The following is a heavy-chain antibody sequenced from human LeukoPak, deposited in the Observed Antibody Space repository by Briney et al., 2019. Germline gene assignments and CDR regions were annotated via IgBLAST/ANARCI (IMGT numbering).Heavy chain of an antibody. D-gene: IGHD3-10*01. Sequence: GGSLRLSCAASGFTISSKYMSWVRQAPGKGVEWVSVIYSGGSTYYSDSVKGRFTISRDNSNNTLYLQMNSLRAEDTAVYYCARDHLMVRGVILDWGQGTLVTVSS. CDR2: IYSGGST. CDR3: ARDHLMVRGVILD. V-gene: IGHV3-53*01. J-gene: IGHJ4*02. CDR1: GFTISSKY.